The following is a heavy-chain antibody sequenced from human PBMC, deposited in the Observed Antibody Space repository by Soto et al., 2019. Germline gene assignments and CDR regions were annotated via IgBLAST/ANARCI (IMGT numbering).Heavy chain of an antibody. CDR1: GESFSGYY. D-gene: IGHD4-17*01. J-gene: IGHJ5*02. Sequence: SETLSLTCAVYGESFSGYYWSWIRQPPGKGLEWIGEINHSGSTNYNPSLKSRVTISVDTSKNQFSLKLSSVTAADTAVYYCARDRSQGDYAYWFDPWGQGTLVTVSS. V-gene: IGHV4-34*01. CDR2: INHSGST. CDR3: ARDRSQGDYAYWFDP.